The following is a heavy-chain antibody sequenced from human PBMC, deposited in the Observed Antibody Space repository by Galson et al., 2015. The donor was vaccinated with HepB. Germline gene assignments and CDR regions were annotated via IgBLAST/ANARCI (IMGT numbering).Heavy chain of an antibody. Sequence: ETLSLTCTVSGGSISSSSYYWGWIRQPPGKGLEWIGSIYYSGSTYYNPSLKSRVTISVDTSKNQFSLKLSSVTAADTAVYYCAYVRGSYRPFDYWGQGTLVTVSS. CDR2: IYYSGST. J-gene: IGHJ4*02. CDR1: GGSISSSSYY. D-gene: IGHD3-16*02. V-gene: IGHV4-39*07. CDR3: AYVRGSYRPFDY.